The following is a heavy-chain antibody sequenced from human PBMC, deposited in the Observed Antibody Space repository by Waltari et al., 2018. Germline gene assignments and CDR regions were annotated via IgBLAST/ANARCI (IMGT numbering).Heavy chain of an antibody. CDR3: ASVADTGYKTN. CDR2: ISFDSNNK. D-gene: IGHD5-12*01. CDR1: GVTFHNYD. J-gene: IGHJ4*02. V-gene: IGHV3-30-3*01. Sequence: QVDLVESGGGVVQPGRSLRLSCAASGVTFHNYDMHWVRQARGKGLEGVAAISFDSNNKYYTDSVKCRLTISRDNSKNMLYLEMNSLGTEDTALYYCASVADTGYKTNWGQGTLVTVSS.